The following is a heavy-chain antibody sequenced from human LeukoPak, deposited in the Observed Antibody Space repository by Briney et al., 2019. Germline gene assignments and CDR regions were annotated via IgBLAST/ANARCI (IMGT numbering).Heavy chain of an antibody. CDR2: ISSSGDTI. V-gene: IGHV3-48*03. CDR3: ARRWFDY. CDR1: GFTFSSYE. J-gene: IGHJ4*02. Sequence: GGSLRLSCAASGFTFSSYEMNWVRQAPGKGLEWVAYISSSGDTIFYADSVKGRFTISRDNAGNSLYLQMNSLRAEDSAIYYCARRWFDYWGQGTLVTVSS.